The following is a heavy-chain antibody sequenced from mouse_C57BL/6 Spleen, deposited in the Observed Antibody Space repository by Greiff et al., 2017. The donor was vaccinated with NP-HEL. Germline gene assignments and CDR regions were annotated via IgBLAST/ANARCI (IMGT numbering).Heavy chain of an antibody. CDR1: GYTFTSYW. CDR3: ARVITTVVNDY. D-gene: IGHD1-1*01. V-gene: IGHV1-50*01. J-gene: IGHJ2*01. Sequence: QVQLQQPGAELVKPGASVKLSCKASGYTFTSYWMQWVKQRPGQGLEWIGEIDPSDSYTNYNQKFKGKATLTVDTSSSTAYMQLSSLTSEDSAVYYCARVITTVVNDYWGQGTTLTVSS. CDR2: IDPSDSYT.